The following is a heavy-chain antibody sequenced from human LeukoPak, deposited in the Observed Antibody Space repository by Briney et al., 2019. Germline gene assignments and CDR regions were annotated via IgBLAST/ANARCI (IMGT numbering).Heavy chain of an antibody. CDR2: INWNGGST. J-gene: IGHJ3*02. D-gene: IGHD4-17*01. CDR1: GFTLSDYG. CDR3: ARDSGGYGDYVSTAFDI. V-gene: IGHV3-20*04. Sequence: GGSLRVSRVASGFTLSDYGMNWVSPALGRGLECVSGINWNGGSTDYADSVKGRFTISRDNAKNSLYLQMNSLRAEDTALYYCARDSGGYGDYVSTAFDIWGQGTVVTVSS.